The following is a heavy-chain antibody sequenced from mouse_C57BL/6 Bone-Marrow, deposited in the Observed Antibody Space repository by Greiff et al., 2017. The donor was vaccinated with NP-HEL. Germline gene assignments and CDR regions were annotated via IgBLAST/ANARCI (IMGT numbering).Heavy chain of an antibody. CDR3: AITTVGAY. CDR1: GYTFTSYW. D-gene: IGHD1-1*01. J-gene: IGHJ3*01. Sequence: VQLQQPGAELVRPGTSVKLSCKASGYTFTSYWMHWVKQRPGQGLEWIGVIDPSDSYTNYHQKFKGKATLTVDTSSSTADMQLSSLTSEDSAVSYCAITTVGAYWGQGTLVTVSA. V-gene: IGHV1-59*01. CDR2: IDPSDSYT.